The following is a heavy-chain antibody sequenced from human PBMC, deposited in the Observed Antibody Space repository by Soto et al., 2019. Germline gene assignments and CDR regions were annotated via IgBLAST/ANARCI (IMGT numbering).Heavy chain of an antibody. Sequence: PGGSLRLSCAASGFTFSSYAMNWVRQAPGKGLEWVSYISGVTTTTDHADSVKGRFTISRDNAKNSLYLQMNCLRAEDTAVYYCARRFYYGMDVWGQGTTVTVSS. CDR2: ISGVTTTT. CDR1: GFTFSSYA. CDR3: ARRFYYGMDV. J-gene: IGHJ6*02. V-gene: IGHV3-48*04.